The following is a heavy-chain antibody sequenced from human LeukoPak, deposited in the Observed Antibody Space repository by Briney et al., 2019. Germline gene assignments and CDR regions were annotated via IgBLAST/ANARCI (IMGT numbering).Heavy chain of an antibody. CDR2: IYYSGST. D-gene: IGHD4-17*01. CDR3: ARDELDYGDYVGYFQH. V-gene: IGHV4-59*01. CDR1: GGSISSYY. Sequence: SETLSLTCTVSGGSISSYYWSWIRQPPGKGLEWIGYIYYSGSTNYNPSLKSRVTISVDTSKNQFSLKLSSVTAADTAVYYCARDELDYGDYVGYFQHWGQGTLVTVSS. J-gene: IGHJ1*01.